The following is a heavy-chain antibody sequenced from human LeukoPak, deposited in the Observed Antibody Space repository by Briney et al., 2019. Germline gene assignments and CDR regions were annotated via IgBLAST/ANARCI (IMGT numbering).Heavy chain of an antibody. V-gene: IGHV1-2*02. D-gene: IGHD3-3*01. J-gene: IGHJ6*03. CDR2: INPNSGGT. Sequence: ASVKVSCKASGYTFTGYYMHWVRQAPGQGLEWMGWINPNSGGTNYAQKFQGRVTMTRDTSISTAYMELSRLRSDDTAVYYCARDAVRFLEWLLSDYYYYYYMDVWGKGTTVTVSS. CDR1: GYTFTGYY. CDR3: ARDAVRFLEWLLSDYYYYYYMDV.